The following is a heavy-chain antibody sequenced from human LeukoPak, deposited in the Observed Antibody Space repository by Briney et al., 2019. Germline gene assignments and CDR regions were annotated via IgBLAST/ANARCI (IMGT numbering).Heavy chain of an antibody. CDR2: IGWDDDK. Sequence: SGPALVKPTQTLTLTCTFSGFSLSSSGMRVSWIRQPPGKALEWLARIGWDDDKFYGTSLKTRLTISKDTSKNQVVLTMTNMDPVDTATYYCARTKDPDAFDIWGQGTMVTVS. J-gene: IGHJ3*02. CDR3: ARTKDPDAFDI. V-gene: IGHV2-70*04. CDR1: GFSLSSSGMR.